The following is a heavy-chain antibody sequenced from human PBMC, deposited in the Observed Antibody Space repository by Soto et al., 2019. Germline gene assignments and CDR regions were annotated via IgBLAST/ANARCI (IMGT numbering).Heavy chain of an antibody. J-gene: IGHJ4*02. D-gene: IGHD1-1*01. V-gene: IGHV3-11*01. Sequence: QVQLVESGGGLVKPGGSLRLSCAASGFTFSDYYMTWIRQAPGKGLEWVSYISTDGSTMYYADSVKGRFTISRDNAQNSLYLQMNSLRAEDTAVYYCARDTLEYASPFDWWGQGTLVTVSP. CDR1: GFTFSDYY. CDR2: ISTDGSTM. CDR3: ARDTLEYASPFDW.